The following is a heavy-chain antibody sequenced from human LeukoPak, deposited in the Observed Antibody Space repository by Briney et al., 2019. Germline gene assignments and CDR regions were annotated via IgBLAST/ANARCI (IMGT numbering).Heavy chain of an antibody. CDR2: IYHSGST. Sequence: SSETLSLTCNVSGASISTGGYYWSWIRQPPGKGLEWIGSIYHSGSTYYNPSLKSRVTISVDTSKNQFSLKLSSVTAADTAVYYCARAELVLGVDYWGQGTLVTVSS. D-gene: IGHD6-13*01. J-gene: IGHJ4*02. CDR1: GASISTGGYY. V-gene: IGHV4-38-2*02. CDR3: ARAELVLGVDY.